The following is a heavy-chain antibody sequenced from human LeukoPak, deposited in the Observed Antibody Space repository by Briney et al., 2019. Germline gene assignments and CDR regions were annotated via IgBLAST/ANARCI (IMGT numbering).Heavy chain of an antibody. CDR1: GVTVSSNY. CDR3: ARAPRGYDILTGYYIKDFDY. J-gene: IGHJ4*02. V-gene: IGHV3-66*01. Sequence: GGSLRLSCEASGVTVSSNYMSWVRQAPGQGLEWVSVIYSGGSTYYADSVKGRFTISRDNSKNTLYLQMNSLRAEDTAVYYCARAPRGYDILTGYYIKDFDYWGQGTLVTVSS. D-gene: IGHD3-9*01. CDR2: IYSGGST.